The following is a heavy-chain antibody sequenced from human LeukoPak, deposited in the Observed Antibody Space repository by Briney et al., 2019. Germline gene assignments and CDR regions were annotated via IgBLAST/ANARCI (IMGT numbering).Heavy chain of an antibody. V-gene: IGHV3-23*01. CDR3: ARDPGRYFDWLQYYFDY. D-gene: IGHD3-9*01. CDR1: GFTFSSYA. J-gene: IGHJ4*02. Sequence: GGSLRLSCAASGFTFSSYAMSWVRQAPGKGLEWVSAISGSGGSTYYADSVKGRFTISRDNSKNTLYLQMNSLRAEDTAVYYCARDPGRYFDWLQYYFDYWGQGTLVTVSS. CDR2: ISGSGGST.